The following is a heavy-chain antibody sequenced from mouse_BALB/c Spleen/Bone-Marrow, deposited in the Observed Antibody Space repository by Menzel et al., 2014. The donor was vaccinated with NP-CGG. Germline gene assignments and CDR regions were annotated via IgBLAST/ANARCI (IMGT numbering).Heavy chain of an antibody. CDR3: NIEDYDFDY. CDR2: IDPDNGDT. V-gene: IGHV14-4*02. Sequence: SEAELVRSGASVKLSCTASGFNIKDYYIHWVKQRPEQGLEWIGWIDPDNGDTEYAPKFQGTATMTADTSSNTAFLQLSSLTSEDTAVYYCNIEDYDFDYWGQGTPLTVSS. CDR1: GFNIKDYY. D-gene: IGHD2-4*01. J-gene: IGHJ2*01.